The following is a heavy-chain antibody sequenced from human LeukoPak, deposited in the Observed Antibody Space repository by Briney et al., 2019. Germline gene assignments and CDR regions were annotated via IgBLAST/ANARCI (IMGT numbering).Heavy chain of an antibody. CDR2: MNPNSGNT. J-gene: IGHJ4*02. CDR1: GYTFTSYD. V-gene: IGHV1-8*01. D-gene: IGHD5-18*01. Sequence: ASVKVSCKASGYTFTSYDINWVRQAPGQGLEWMGWMNPNSGNTGYAQKFQGRVTMTRNTSISTVYMELSSLRSEDTAVYYCARGARGYSYGSDDYWGQGTLVTVSS. CDR3: ARGARGYSYGSDDY.